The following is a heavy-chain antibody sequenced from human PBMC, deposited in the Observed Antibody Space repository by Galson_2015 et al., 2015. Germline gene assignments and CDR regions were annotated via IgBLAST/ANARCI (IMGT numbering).Heavy chain of an antibody. V-gene: IGHV4-39*01. CDR1: GGSISSSSYY. D-gene: IGHD6-19*01. CDR2: IYYSGST. J-gene: IGHJ4*02. Sequence: ETLSLTCTVSGGSISSSSYYWGWIRPPPGKGLEWIGSIYYSGSTYYNPSLKSRVTISVDTSKNQFSPKLSSVTAADTAVYYCATANSGWYIGDYWGQGTLVTVSS. CDR3: ATANSGWYIGDY.